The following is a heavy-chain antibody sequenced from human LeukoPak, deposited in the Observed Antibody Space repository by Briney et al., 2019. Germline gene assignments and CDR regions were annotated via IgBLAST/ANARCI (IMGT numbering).Heavy chain of an antibody. J-gene: IGHJ4*02. D-gene: IGHD5-18*01. CDR2: IYYSGST. CDR1: GGSISSSSYY. V-gene: IGHV4-39*07. Sequence: SETLSLTCTVSGGSISSSSYYWGWIRQPPGKGLEWIGSIYYSGSTYYNPSLKSRVTISVDTSKNQFSLELSSVTAADTAVYFCAAVDTVDDDSYYIDFWGQGTLVTVSS. CDR3: AAVDTVDDDSYYIDF.